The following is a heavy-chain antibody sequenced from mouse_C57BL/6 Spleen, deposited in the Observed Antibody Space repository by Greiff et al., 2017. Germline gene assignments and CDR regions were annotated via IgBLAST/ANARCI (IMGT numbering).Heavy chain of an antibody. CDR2: IWRGGHT. Sequence: VQLQQSGPGLVQPSQSLSITCTVSGFSLTSYGVHWVRQSPGKGLEWLGVIWRGGHTDYNAAFMSRLSITKDNSKSQVFFKMNSLQADDTAIYYCAKGYYGSSPHYAMDYWGQGTSVTVSS. CDR1: GFSLTSYG. V-gene: IGHV2-5*01. CDR3: AKGYYGSSPHYAMDY. J-gene: IGHJ4*01. D-gene: IGHD1-1*01.